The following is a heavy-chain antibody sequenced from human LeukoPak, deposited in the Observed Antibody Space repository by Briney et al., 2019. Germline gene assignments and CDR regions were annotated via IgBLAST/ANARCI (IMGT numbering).Heavy chain of an antibody. Sequence: GGSLRLSCAASGFSFSTYGMHWVRQAPGKGLEWVALISSDGNNKYYADSVKGRFTISRDNSKNTMYLQMNSLRAEDTAMYYCARAPMSYDSSGFGGAFDIWGQGTMVTVSS. J-gene: IGHJ3*02. V-gene: IGHV3-30*03. D-gene: IGHD3-22*01. CDR2: ISSDGNNK. CDR1: GFSFSTYG. CDR3: ARAPMSYDSSGFGGAFDI.